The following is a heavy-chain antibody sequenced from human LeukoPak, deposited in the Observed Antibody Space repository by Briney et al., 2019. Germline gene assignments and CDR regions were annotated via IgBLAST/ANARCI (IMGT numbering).Heavy chain of an antibody. CDR2: IYYSGSA. D-gene: IGHD6-13*01. J-gene: IGHJ4*02. CDR3: ARAGPYSSSWSPFDY. V-gene: IGHV4-59*01. CDR1: GGSISSYY. Sequence: SETLSLTCTVSGGSISSYYWSWIRQPPGKGLEWIGYIYYSGSANYNPSLKSRDTISVDTSKNQFSLKLSSVTAADTAVYYCARAGPYSSSWSPFDYWGQGTLVTVSS.